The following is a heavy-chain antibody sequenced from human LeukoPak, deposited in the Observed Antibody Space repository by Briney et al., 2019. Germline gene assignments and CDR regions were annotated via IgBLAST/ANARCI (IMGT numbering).Heavy chain of an antibody. J-gene: IGHJ6*02. CDR1: GGSMSSGDYY. CDR2: IYNSGTA. V-gene: IGHV4-30-4*01. CDR3: ARGLYYYGMDV. Sequence: SETLSLTCSVSGGSMSSGDYYLSWLRQPPGKGLEWIGYIYNSGTAYYNPSLKSRVTLSVDPSKNQFSLKLSSVTVADTAVYSCARGLYYYGMDVWGQGTTVTVSS.